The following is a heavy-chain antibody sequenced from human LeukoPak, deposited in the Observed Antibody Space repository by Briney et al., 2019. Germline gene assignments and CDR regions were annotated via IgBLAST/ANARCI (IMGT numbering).Heavy chain of an antibody. V-gene: IGHV3-30-3*01. CDR2: ISYDGSNK. D-gene: IGHD5-18*01. CDR3: VRAPYSYGYFDY. CDR1: GFTFSSYA. J-gene: IGHJ4*02. Sequence: GGSLRLSCAASGFTFSSYAMHWVRQAPGKGLEWVAVISYDGSNKYYADSVKGRFTISRDNSKNTLYLQMNSLRAEDTAVYYCVRAPYSYGYFDYWGQGTLVTVSS.